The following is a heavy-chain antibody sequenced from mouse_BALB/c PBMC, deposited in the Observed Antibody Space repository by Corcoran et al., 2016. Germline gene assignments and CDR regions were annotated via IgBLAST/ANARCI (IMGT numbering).Heavy chain of an antibody. J-gene: IGHJ1*01. D-gene: IGHD2-10*02. CDR2: INTYTGEP. CDR1: GYTFTNYG. V-gene: IGHV9-1*02. Sequence: QIQLVQSGPELKKPGETVKISCKASGYTFTNYGMNWVKQAPGKGLKWMGWINTYTGEPTYADDFKGRFAFSLETSASTAYLQINNLKNEDMATYFCARKYGNYWYFDVWGAGTTVTVSS. CDR3: ARKYGNYWYFDV.